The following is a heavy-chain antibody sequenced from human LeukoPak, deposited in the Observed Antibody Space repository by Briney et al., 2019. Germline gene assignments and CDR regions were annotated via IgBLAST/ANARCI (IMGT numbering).Heavy chain of an antibody. Sequence: GGSLRLSCAAAGFTFSSYWMHWVRQAPGKGLVWVSRINSDGSSTSYADSVKGRFTISRDNAKNSLYLQMNSLRDEDTAVYYCASPAHYDILTGYHDYGMDVWGQGTTVTVSS. CDR3: ASPAHYDILTGYHDYGMDV. J-gene: IGHJ6*02. CDR1: GFTFSSYW. V-gene: IGHV3-74*01. D-gene: IGHD3-9*01. CDR2: INSDGSST.